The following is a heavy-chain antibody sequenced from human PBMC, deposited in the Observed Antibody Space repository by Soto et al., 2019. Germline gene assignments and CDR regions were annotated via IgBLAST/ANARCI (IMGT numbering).Heavy chain of an antibody. V-gene: IGHV3-23*01. D-gene: IGHD5-12*01. CDR1: GFTFSSYA. CDR3: AGYSGYAYFDY. Sequence: GGSLRLSCAASGFTFSSYAMSWVRQAPGKGLELVSAISGSGGSTYYADSVKGRFTISRDNSKNTLYLQMISLRAEDTFVYYCAGYSGYAYFDYWGQGTLVTVSS. J-gene: IGHJ4*02. CDR2: ISGSGGST.